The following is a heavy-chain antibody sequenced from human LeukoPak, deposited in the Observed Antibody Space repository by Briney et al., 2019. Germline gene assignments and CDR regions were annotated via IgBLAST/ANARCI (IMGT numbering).Heavy chain of an antibody. CDR1: GYTFTSYY. J-gene: IGHJ6*03. CDR3: ARAYDILTYYYYMDV. D-gene: IGHD3-9*01. V-gene: IGHV1-46*01. CDR2: INPSGGST. Sequence: GASVKVSCKASGYTFTSYYMHWVRQAPGQGLEWMGIINPSGGSTSYAQKFQGRVTMTRDMSTSTVYMELSSLRSEDTAVYYCARAYDILTYYYYMDVWGKGTTVTVSS.